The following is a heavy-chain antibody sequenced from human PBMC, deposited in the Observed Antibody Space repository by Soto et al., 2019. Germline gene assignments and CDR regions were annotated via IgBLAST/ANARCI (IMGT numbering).Heavy chain of an antibody. CDR3: ARDLDIVVVVAAIRPYYYYGMDV. V-gene: IGHV1-2*02. CDR1: GYTFTGYY. Sequence: GASVKVSCKASGYTFTGYYMHWVRQAPGQGLEWMGWINPNSGGTNYAQKFQGRVTMTRDTSISTAYMELSRLRSDDTAVYYCARDLDIVVVVAAIRPYYYYGMDVWGQGTTVTVSS. J-gene: IGHJ6*02. CDR2: INPNSGGT. D-gene: IGHD2-15*01.